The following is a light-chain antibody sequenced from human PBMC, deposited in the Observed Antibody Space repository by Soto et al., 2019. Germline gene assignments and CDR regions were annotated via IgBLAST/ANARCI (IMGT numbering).Light chain of an antibody. Sequence: QPVLTQPASVSGSPGQSITISCTGTSSDVGSYNLVSWYQQHPGKAPKLMIYEGSKRPSGVSNRFSGSKSGNTASPTISGLQAEDEADYYCCSYAGSSTLVFGGGTKLTVL. J-gene: IGLJ2*01. CDR1: SSDVGSYNL. V-gene: IGLV2-23*01. CDR2: EGS. CDR3: CSYAGSSTLV.